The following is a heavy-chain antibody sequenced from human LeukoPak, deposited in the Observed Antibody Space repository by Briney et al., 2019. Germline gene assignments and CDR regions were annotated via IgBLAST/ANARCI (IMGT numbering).Heavy chain of an antibody. J-gene: IGHJ5*02. V-gene: IGHV1-2*02. D-gene: IGHD3-16*02. CDR1: GYAFTGYY. Sequence: GASVKVSCKASGYAFTGYYMHWVRQAPGQGLEWMGWINPNSGGTNYAQKFQGRVTMTRDTSISTAYMELSRLRSDDTAVYYCARARSLTNTFGGVIVKRDWFDPWGQGTLVTVSS. CDR3: ARARSLTNTFGGVIVKRDWFDP. CDR2: INPNSGGT.